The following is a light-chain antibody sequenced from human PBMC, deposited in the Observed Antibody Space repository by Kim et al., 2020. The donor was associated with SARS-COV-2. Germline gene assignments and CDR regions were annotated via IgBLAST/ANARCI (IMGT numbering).Light chain of an antibody. V-gene: IGKV1-39*01. CDR3: QQSNNTPFT. J-gene: IGKJ4*01. CDR1: QSISSY. Sequence: DIQMTQSPSSLSASVGDRVTITCRASQSISSYLNWYQQKPGKAPKLLIYAASSLQSGVPSRFSGSGSGTDFTLTISSLQPEDFATYYCQQSNNTPFTFGGGTKVDIK. CDR2: AAS.